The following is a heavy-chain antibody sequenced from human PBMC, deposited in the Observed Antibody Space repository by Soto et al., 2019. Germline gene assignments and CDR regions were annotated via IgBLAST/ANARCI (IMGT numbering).Heavy chain of an antibody. Sequence: ASVKVSCKASGYTFTSYAMHWVRQAPGQRLEWMGWINAGNGNTKYSQKFQGRVTITRDTSASTAYMELSSLRSEDTAVYYSARDPGIERFGAFDIWGKGTMVTV. D-gene: IGHD3-10*01. V-gene: IGHV1-3*01. J-gene: IGHJ3*02. CDR3: ARDPGIERFGAFDI. CDR1: GYTFTSYA. CDR2: INAGNGNT.